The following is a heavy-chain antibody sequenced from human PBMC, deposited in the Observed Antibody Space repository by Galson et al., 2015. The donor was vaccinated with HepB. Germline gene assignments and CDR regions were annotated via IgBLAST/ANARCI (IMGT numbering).Heavy chain of an antibody. V-gene: IGHV3-11*04. CDR3: ARTGSSSTILRNSWFDP. D-gene: IGHD2-2*01. Sequence: SLRLSCAASGFTFSDYYMSWIRQAPGKGLEWVSYISSSGSTIYYADSVKARFTISRDNAKNSLFLQMNSLRVEDTAVYYCARTGSSSTILRNSWFDPWGQGILVTVSS. CDR2: ISSSGSTI. CDR1: GFTFSDYY. J-gene: IGHJ5*02.